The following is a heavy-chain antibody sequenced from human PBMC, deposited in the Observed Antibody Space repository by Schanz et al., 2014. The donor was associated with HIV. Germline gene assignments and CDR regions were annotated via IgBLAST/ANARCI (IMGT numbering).Heavy chain of an antibody. D-gene: IGHD4-17*01. Sequence: QVQLVQSGAEVKKPGASVKVSCKASGYTFTRYDINWVRQAPGKGLEWMGWINPNGGGTKYAQTFHDRVTMTGDTSISTAYLEVTRLKSDDTAMYFCARSTTVETFDYWGQGTLVTVSS. CDR3: ARSTTVETFDY. CDR1: GYTFTRYD. V-gene: IGHV1-2*02. J-gene: IGHJ4*02. CDR2: INPNGGGT.